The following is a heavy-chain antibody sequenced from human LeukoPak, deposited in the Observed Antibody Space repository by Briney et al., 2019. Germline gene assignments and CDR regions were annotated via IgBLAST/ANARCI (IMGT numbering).Heavy chain of an antibody. CDR2: INHSGST. J-gene: IGHJ6*03. Sequence: SETLSLTCAVYGGSFSGYYWSWIRQPPGKGLEWIGEINHSGSTNYNPSLKSRVTISVDTSTIQFSLKLSSVRAADTAVYYCARGRIQLWLGYYYYYYMDVWGKGTAVTVSS. D-gene: IGHD5-18*01. CDR3: ARGRIQLWLGYYYYYYMDV. V-gene: IGHV4-34*01. CDR1: GGSFSGYY.